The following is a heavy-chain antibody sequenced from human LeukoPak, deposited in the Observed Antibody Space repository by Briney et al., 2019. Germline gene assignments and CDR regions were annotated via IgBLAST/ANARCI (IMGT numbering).Heavy chain of an antibody. Sequence: PGGSLRLSCAASGFTFSSYSMNWVRQAPGKGLEWVSSISSSRSYIWYADSVKGRFTISRDNAKNSLYLQMNSLRAEDTAVYYCARAGDVFDIWGQGTMVTVSS. D-gene: IGHD3-10*01. CDR1: GFTFSSYS. CDR3: ARAGDVFDI. V-gene: IGHV3-21*01. CDR2: ISSSRSYI. J-gene: IGHJ3*02.